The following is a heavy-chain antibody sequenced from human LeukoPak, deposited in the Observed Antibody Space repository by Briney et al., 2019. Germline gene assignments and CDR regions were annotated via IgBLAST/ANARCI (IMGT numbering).Heavy chain of an antibody. D-gene: IGHD6-13*01. CDR1: GYTFTSYG. CDR3: ARTSSSWYEISSNWFDP. Sequence: ASVKVSCKASGYTFTSYGISWVRQAPGQGLEWMGWISAYNGNTGYAQKLQGRVTMTTDTSTSTAYMELRSLRSDDMAVYYCARTSSSWYEISSNWFDPWGQGTLVTVSS. V-gene: IGHV1-18*03. J-gene: IGHJ5*02. CDR2: ISAYNGNT.